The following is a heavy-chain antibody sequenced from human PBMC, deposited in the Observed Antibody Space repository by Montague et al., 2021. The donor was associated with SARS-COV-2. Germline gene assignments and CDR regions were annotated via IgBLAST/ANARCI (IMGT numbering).Heavy chain of an antibody. CDR3: ARAPYYGPGKPYQFDY. CDR1: GGSISSSSYY. V-gene: IGHV4-39*07. D-gene: IGHD3-10*01. CDR2: IFYSGST. J-gene: IGHJ4*02. Sequence: SETLSLTCTVSGGSISSSSYYWGWIRQPPGKGLEWIGNIFYSGSTFYNPSLKSRVTISVDTSKNQFSLKLSSVTAADTAVYYCARAPYYGPGKPYQFDYWGRGTLVTVSS.